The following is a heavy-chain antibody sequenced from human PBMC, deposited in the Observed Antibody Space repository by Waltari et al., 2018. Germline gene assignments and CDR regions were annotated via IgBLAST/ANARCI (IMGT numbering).Heavy chain of an antibody. J-gene: IGHJ4*02. V-gene: IGHV4-59*01. Sequence: QVQLQESGPGLVKPSETLSLTCTISGGSISSYYWRWLRQPPGKGLEWIGYIHYSGSTNYNPSLKSRVTISLDTSKNQFSLKLNSVTAADTAVYYCARADGYSYGFRFDYWGQGTLVTVSS. CDR1: GGSISSYY. CDR2: IHYSGST. D-gene: IGHD5-18*01. CDR3: ARADGYSYGFRFDY.